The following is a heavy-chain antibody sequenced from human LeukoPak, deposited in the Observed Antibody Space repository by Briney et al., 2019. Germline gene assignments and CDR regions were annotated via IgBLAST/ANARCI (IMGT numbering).Heavy chain of an antibody. CDR2: ISATGFTT. Sequence: GGSLRLSCAASGFTFGNHGMIWVRQAPEKGLEWVAVISATGFTTYYADSVKGRFTVSRDDSKNTLYLQMTSLRAEDTAVYYCAKRLGEWRGPDCNSRYFDSWGQGTLVTVSS. D-gene: IGHD2-21*02. CDR3: AKRLGEWRGPDCNSRYFDS. V-gene: IGHV3-23*01. CDR1: GFTFGNHG. J-gene: IGHJ4*02.